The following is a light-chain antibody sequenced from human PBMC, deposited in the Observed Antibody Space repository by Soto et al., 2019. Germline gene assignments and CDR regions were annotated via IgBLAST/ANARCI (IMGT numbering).Light chain of an antibody. J-gene: IGKJ3*01. CDR3: QQFYNTPFT. CDR2: WAS. CDR1: QSVLYSSNTKNY. V-gene: IGKV4-1*01. Sequence: DIVMTQSPDSLAVSLGERATINCKSSQSVLYSSNTKNYLAWYQQNPGQPPKLLIYWASTRESGVPDRFSGSGAGTEFTLTISSLQAEDVAVYYCQQFYNTPFTFGPGTKVDIK.